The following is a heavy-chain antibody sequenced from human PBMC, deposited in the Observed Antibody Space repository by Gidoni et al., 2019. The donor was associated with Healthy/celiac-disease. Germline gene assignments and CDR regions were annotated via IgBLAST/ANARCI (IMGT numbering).Heavy chain of an antibody. Sequence: EVQLVESGGGLVKPGGSLRLSCAASGFTFSSYSMNWVRQAPGKGLEWVSSISSSSSYIYYADSVKGRFTISRDNAKNSLYLQMNSLRAEDTAVYYCARDCGGECYDAFDIWGQGTMVTVSS. CDR1: GFTFSSYS. CDR3: ARDCGGECYDAFDI. V-gene: IGHV3-21*01. D-gene: IGHD2-21*01. J-gene: IGHJ3*02. CDR2: ISSSSSYI.